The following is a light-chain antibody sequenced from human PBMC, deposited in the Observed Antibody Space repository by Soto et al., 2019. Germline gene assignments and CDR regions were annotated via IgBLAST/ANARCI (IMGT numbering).Light chain of an antibody. V-gene: IGLV1-40*01. Sequence: QSVLTQPPSVSGGPGQRVTIPCTGSSSNIGAGYDVHWYHQLPGTAPKLLIYGNSNRPSGVPDRFSGSKSGTSASLAITGLQAEDEADYYCQSYDSSLSVVVFGGGTKVTVL. J-gene: IGLJ2*01. CDR2: GNS. CDR1: SSNIGAGYD. CDR3: QSYDSSLSVVV.